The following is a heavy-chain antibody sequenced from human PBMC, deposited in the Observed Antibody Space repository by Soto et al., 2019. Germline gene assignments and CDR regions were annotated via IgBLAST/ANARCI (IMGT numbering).Heavy chain of an antibody. J-gene: IGHJ4*02. CDR1: GDTFKSYG. Sequence: QVELVQSGAEVKKPGASVKVSCKASGDTFKSYGIHWVRQAPGQGFEWMVWTSVYNGDTNYAQSLQDRVSVTADTSTNTAYMELTSLKSDDSAVYYCASGRYWGQGTLVTVSS. V-gene: IGHV1-18*01. CDR2: TSVYNGDT. CDR3: ASGRY.